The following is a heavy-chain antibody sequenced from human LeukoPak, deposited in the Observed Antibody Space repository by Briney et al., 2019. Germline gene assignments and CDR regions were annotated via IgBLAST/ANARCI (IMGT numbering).Heavy chain of an antibody. J-gene: IGHJ4*02. CDR1: GGTFSSYA. D-gene: IGHD6-13*01. V-gene: IGHV1-69*13. CDR3: ARERPPGDSSSWFLEGYFDI. Sequence: SVKVSCKASGGTFSSYAITWVRQAPGQGLEWMGRIIPIFGTANYAQKFQGRVTITADESTSTAYMELSTLRSDDTAVYYCARERPPGDSSSWFLEGYFDIWGQGTLVTVSS. CDR2: IIPIFGTA.